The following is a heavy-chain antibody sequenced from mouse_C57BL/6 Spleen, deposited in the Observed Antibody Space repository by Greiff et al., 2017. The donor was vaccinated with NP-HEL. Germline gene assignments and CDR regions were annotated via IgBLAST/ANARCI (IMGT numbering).Heavy chain of an antibody. J-gene: IGHJ2*01. Sequence: DVMLVESGEGLVKPGGSLKLSCAASGFTFSSYAMSWVRQTPEKRLEWVAYISSGGDYIYYADTVKGRFTISRDNARNTLYLQMSSLKSEDTAMYYCTRGRYYYGSSFDYWGQGTTLTVSS. CDR2: ISSGGDYI. CDR3: TRGRYYYGSSFDY. D-gene: IGHD1-1*01. CDR1: GFTFSSYA. V-gene: IGHV5-9-1*02.